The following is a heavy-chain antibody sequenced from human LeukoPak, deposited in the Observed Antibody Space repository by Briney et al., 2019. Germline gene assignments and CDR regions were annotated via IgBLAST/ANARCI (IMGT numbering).Heavy chain of an antibody. CDR2: ISSSGSAI. J-gene: IGHJ4*02. Sequence: GGSLRLSCAASGFTFSSYEMNWVRRAPGRGLEWVSYISSSGSAIYCADSVKGRFTVSRDNAKNSLNLQMNSLRAEDTALYYCARKEYWGQGTLVTVSS. CDR3: ARKEY. V-gene: IGHV3-48*03. CDR1: GFTFSSYE.